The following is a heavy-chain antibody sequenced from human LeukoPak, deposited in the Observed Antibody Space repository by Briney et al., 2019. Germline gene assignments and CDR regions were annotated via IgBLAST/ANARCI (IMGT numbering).Heavy chain of an antibody. D-gene: IGHD3-9*01. Sequence: ASVKVSCKASGYTFTSYYMHWVRQAPGQGLKWMGIINPSGGSTSYAQKFQGRVTMTRDMSTSTVYMELSSLRSEDTAVYYCARDRGLRYFDWSLDYWGQGTLVTVSS. CDR2: INPSGGST. CDR3: ARDRGLRYFDWSLDY. V-gene: IGHV1-46*01. CDR1: GYTFTSYY. J-gene: IGHJ4*02.